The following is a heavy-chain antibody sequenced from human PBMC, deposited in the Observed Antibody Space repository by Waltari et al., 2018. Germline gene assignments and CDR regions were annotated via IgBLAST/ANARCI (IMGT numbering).Heavy chain of an antibody. CDR1: GYSISSGYC. J-gene: IGHJ4*02. CDR2: IYHSGST. Sequence: QVQLQESGPGLVKPSETLSLTCVVSGYSISSGYCLGWHRPPPGKGLEWIGSIYHSGSTYYNPSRKSRVTIAVDTSKNQFSLKLSSVTAADTAVYYCARHVPYCSGGSCPLGYWGQGTLVTVSS. V-gene: IGHV4-38-2*01. CDR3: ARHVPYCSGGSCPLGY. D-gene: IGHD2-15*01.